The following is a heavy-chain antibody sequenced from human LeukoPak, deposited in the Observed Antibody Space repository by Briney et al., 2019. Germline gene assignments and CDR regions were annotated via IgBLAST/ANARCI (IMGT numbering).Heavy chain of an antibody. CDR3: ARDPNGDYIGAFEY. Sequence: GGSLRLSCTASGFTFSAYAMMWVRQAPGKGPEWVSAIRGGGGSAFYADSVKGRFTISRDNSKYTLFLQMNSLRAEDTAVYYCARDPNGDYIGAFEYWGQGTLVTVSS. CDR2: IRGGGGSA. D-gene: IGHD4-17*01. V-gene: IGHV3-23*01. J-gene: IGHJ4*02. CDR1: GFTFSAYA.